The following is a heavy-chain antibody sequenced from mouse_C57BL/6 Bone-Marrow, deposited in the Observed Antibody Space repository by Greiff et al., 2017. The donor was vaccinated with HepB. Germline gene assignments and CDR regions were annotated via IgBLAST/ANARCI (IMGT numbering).Heavy chain of an antibody. V-gene: IGHV2-2*01. Sequence: QVQLQQSGPGLVQPSQSLSITCTVSGFSLTSYGVHWVRQSPGKGLEWLGVIWSGGSTDYNAAFISRLSISKDNSKSQVFFKMNSLQADDTAIYYCASYYYGSSPYYYAMDYWGQGTSVTVSS. J-gene: IGHJ4*01. D-gene: IGHD1-1*01. CDR1: GFSLTSYG. CDR3: ASYYYGSSPYYYAMDY. CDR2: IWSGGST.